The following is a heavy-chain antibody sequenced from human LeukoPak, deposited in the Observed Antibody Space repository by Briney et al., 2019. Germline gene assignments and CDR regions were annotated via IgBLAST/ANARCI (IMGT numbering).Heavy chain of an antibody. CDR1: GFTFTSYS. V-gene: IGHV3-23*01. CDR3: AKTSGYGYYFDY. D-gene: IGHD3-22*01. J-gene: IGHJ4*02. Sequence: GGSLRLSCAASGFTFTSYSMNWVRQAPGKGLEWVSTISGGGGSTYYADSVKGRFTISRDNSKNTLYLQVNSLRAEDTAVYYCAKTSGYGYYFDYWGQGTLVTVSS. CDR2: ISGGGGST.